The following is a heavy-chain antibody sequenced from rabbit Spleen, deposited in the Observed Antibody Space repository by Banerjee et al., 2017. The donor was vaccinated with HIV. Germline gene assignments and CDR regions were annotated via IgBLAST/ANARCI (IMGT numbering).Heavy chain of an antibody. D-gene: IGHD2-1*01. CDR1: GFDFSVYG. V-gene: IGHV1S7*01. CDR2: IDPIFGRT. CDR3: VRDLGYDDYSEKGYFNL. Sequence: QLKESGGGLVQPGGSLKVSCIASGFDFSVYGLSWVRQAPGKGLEWIGYIDPIFGRTYYASWVNGRFTISSHNAQNTLYLQLNSLTAADTATYFCVRDLGYDDYSEKGYFNLWGPGTLVTVS. J-gene: IGHJ4*01.